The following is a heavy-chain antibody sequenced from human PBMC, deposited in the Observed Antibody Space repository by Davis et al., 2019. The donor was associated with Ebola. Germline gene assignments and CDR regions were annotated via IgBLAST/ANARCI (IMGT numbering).Heavy chain of an antibody. CDR3: ARLIGAFDP. CDR2: IYYSGST. Sequence: SETLSLTCAVYGGSFSGYYWNWIRQHPGKGLEWIGYIYYSGSTYYNPSLKSRVTISVDTSKNQFSLKLSSVTAADTAVYYCARLIGAFDPWGQGTLVTVSS. J-gene: IGHJ5*02. V-gene: IGHV4-31*11. D-gene: IGHD3-10*01. CDR1: GGSFSGYY.